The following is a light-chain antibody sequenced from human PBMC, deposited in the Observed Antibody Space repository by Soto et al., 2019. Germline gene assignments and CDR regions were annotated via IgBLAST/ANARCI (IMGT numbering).Light chain of an antibody. Sequence: DIVMTQSPDSLAVALGERATINCKSSQRFLYISNNKNYLAWYQEKPGQPPKLLIYWASTRESGVPDRFSGSGSGTDFTLTISSLQAEDVAVYYCQQYYSTPRTFGQGTKVDIK. J-gene: IGKJ1*01. CDR3: QQYYSTPRT. CDR2: WAS. V-gene: IGKV4-1*01. CDR1: QRFLYISNNKNY.